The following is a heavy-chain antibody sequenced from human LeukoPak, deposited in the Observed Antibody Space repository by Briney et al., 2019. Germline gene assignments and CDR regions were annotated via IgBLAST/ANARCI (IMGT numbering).Heavy chain of an antibody. Sequence: SETLALTCTVSGGSISSSTYYWAWIRQPPGQGLEYIGSIYYSGNTYYNPSLKSRVTMAVDTSKNQFSLKLSSVTAADTAVYYCATIVAAAARGFFDYWAQGTLVTVSS. CDR3: ATIVAAAARGFFDY. CDR1: GGSISSSTYY. J-gene: IGHJ4*02. V-gene: IGHV4-39*01. D-gene: IGHD6-13*01. CDR2: IYYSGNT.